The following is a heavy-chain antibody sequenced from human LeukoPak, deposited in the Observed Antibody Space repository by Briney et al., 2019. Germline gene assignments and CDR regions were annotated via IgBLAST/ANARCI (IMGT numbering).Heavy chain of an antibody. J-gene: IGHJ5*02. CDR1: GYTFTSYG. CDR3: ARVHYYDSSGDNWFDP. V-gene: IGHV1-18*01. D-gene: IGHD3-22*01. Sequence: ASVKVSCKASGYTFTSYGISWVRQAPGQGLEWMGWISAYNGNTNYAQKLQGRVTMTTDTSTSTAYMELRSLRSDDTAVYYCARVHYYDSSGDNWFDPWGQETLVTVSS. CDR2: ISAYNGNT.